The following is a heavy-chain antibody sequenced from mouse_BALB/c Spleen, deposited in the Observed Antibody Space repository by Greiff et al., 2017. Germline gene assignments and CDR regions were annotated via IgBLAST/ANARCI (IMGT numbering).Heavy chain of an antibody. V-gene: IGHV5-4*02. Sequence: EVKLMESGGGLVKPGGSLKLSCAASGFTFSDYYMYWVRQTPEKRLEWVATISDGGSYTYYPDSVKGRFTISRDNAKNNLYLQMSSLKSEDTAMYYCARDPVVATGDWYFDVWGAGTTVTVSS. CDR3: ARDPVVATGDWYFDV. CDR1: GFTFSDYY. J-gene: IGHJ1*01. CDR2: ISDGGSYT. D-gene: IGHD1-1*01.